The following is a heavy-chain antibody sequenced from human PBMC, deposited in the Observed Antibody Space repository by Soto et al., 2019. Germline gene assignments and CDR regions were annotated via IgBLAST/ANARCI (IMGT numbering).Heavy chain of an antibody. CDR2: IYWNDDK. CDR1: GFSLRTSGVG. V-gene: IGHV2-5*01. D-gene: IGHD6-19*01. CDR3: AKSGSSGWYGRFDP. J-gene: IGHJ5*02. Sequence: SGPTLVNPTQTLTLTCIFPGFSLRTSGVGVGWIRQPPGKALEWLGFIYWNDDKRYSPSLKSRLTITKDTSKNQVVLTMTNMDPVDTATYYCAKSGSSGWYGRFDPWGQGTLVTVSS.